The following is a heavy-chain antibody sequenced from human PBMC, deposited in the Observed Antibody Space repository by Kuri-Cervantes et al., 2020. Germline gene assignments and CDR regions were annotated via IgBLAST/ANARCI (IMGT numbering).Heavy chain of an antibody. J-gene: IGHJ5*02. CDR3: ARGPRVVVVPAADSWFDP. CDR1: GFTFSSYW. CDR2: IKQDGSEK. V-gene: IGHV3-7*01. Sequence: LSLTCAASGFTFSSYWMSWVRQAPGKGLEWVANIKQDGSEKYYVDSVKGRFTISRDNAKNSLYQQMNSLRAEDTAVYYCARGPRVVVVPAADSWFDPWGQGTLVTVSS. D-gene: IGHD2-2*01.